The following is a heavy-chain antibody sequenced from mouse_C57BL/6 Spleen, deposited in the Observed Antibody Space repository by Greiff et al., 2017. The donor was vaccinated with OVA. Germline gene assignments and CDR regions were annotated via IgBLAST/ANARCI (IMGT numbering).Heavy chain of an antibody. V-gene: IGHV1-26*01. J-gene: IGHJ2*01. Sequence: EVQLQQSGPELVKPGASVKISCKASGYTFTDYYMNWVKQSHGKSLEWIGDINPNNGGTSYNQKFKGKATLTVDKSSSTAYMELRSLTSEDSAVYYCARRVGDGDYWGQGTTLTVSS. CDR1: GYTFTDYY. CDR2: INPNNGGT. CDR3: ARRVGDGDY.